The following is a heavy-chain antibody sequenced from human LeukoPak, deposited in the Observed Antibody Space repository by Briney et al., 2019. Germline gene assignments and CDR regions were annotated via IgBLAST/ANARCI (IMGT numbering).Heavy chain of an antibody. V-gene: IGHV3-30*18. Sequence: GGSLRLSCAASGFTFSSYGMHWVRQAPGKGLEWVAVISYDGSNKYYADSVKGRFTISRDNSKNTLYLQMNGLRAEDTAVYYCAKDLGTVTTPFDYWGQGTLVTVSS. CDR1: GFTFSSYG. J-gene: IGHJ4*02. D-gene: IGHD4-17*01. CDR2: ISYDGSNK. CDR3: AKDLGTVTTPFDY.